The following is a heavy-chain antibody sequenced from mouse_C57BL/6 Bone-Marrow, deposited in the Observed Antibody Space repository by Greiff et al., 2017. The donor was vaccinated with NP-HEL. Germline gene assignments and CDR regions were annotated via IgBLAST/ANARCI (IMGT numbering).Heavy chain of an antibody. CDR3: ARYTTVGDY. CDR2: IDPSDSYT. Sequence: QVQLQQPGAELVKPGASVKLSCKASGYTFTSYWMQWVKQRPGQGLEWIGEIDPSDSYTNYNQKFKGKATLTGDTSSSTAYMQLSSLTSEESAVYYCARYTTVGDYWGQGTTLTVSS. J-gene: IGHJ2*01. D-gene: IGHD1-1*01. CDR1: GYTFTSYW. V-gene: IGHV1-50*01.